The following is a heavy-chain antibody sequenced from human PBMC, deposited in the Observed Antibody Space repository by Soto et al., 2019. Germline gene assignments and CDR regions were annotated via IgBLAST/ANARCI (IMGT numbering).Heavy chain of an antibody. D-gene: IGHD3-22*01. CDR2: ISSSGRT. CDR1: GDSISSADYF. Sequence: SETLSLTCTVSGDSISSADYFWSWIRQPPGKGLDWVGYISSSGRTYYNPSLESRLVISLETSKNRFFLKLNSLTAADTAVFYCARASGDSSGYTFHLWGQGTQVTVSS. J-gene: IGHJ4*02. V-gene: IGHV4-30-4*01. CDR3: ARASGDSSGYTFHL.